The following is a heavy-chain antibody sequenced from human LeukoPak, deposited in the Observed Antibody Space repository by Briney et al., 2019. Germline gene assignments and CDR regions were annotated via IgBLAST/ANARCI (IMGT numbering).Heavy chain of an antibody. CDR2: IYYTGNT. D-gene: IGHD1-1*01. CDR3: ARDRLQLQS. J-gene: IGHJ5*02. Sequence: SETLSLNYTVSGGSISNYYWNWIRQPPRKGLEWIGYIYYTGNTNYNPSLKSRVTISVDTSKNQFSLKLSSVTAADTAVYYCARDRLQLQSWGQGTLVTVSS. V-gene: IGHV4-59*01. CDR1: GGSISNYY.